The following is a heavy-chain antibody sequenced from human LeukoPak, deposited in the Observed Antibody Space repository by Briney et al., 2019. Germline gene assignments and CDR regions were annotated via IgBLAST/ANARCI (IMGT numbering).Heavy chain of an antibody. CDR3: ARAHIVATSFCWFDP. D-gene: IGHD5-12*01. J-gene: IGHJ5*02. V-gene: IGHV4-39*07. CDR2: IYYSGST. CDR1: GGSISSSSYY. Sequence: SETLSLTCTVSGGSISSSSYYWGWIRQPPGKGLEWIGSIYYSGSTYYNPSLKSRVTISVDTSKNQFSLKLSSVTAADTAVYYCARAHIVATSFCWFDPWGQGTLVTVSS.